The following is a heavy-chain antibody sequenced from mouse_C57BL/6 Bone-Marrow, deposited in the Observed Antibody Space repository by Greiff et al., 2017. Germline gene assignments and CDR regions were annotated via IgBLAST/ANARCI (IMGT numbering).Heavy chain of an antibody. CDR1: GYTFTSYW. J-gene: IGHJ4*01. CDR3: AREGDFYAMDY. V-gene: IGHV1-69*01. CDR2: IDPSDSYT. Sequence: QVQLQQPGAELVMPGASVKLSCKASGYTFTSYWMHWVKQRPGQGLEWIGEIDPSDSYTNYNQKFKGKSTLTVDKSSSTAYMQLSSLTSEDSAVYYCAREGDFYAMDYLGQGTSVTVSS.